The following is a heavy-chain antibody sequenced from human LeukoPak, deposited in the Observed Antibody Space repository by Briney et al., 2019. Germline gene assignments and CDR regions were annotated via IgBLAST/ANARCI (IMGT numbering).Heavy chain of an antibody. CDR3: ARESRVKGLRLDDGVFAVQGSL. J-gene: IGHJ4*02. V-gene: IGHV1-2*02. CDR1: GYIFTGFY. D-gene: IGHD3-16*01. Sequence: GASVKVSCKASGYIFTGFYIHWVRQAPGQGLEWMGWINPNNGGTKYAQKFQGRITMTRDTSISTAYMELSRLRSDDAAVFYCARESRVKGLRLDDGVFAVQGSLWGQGTLLTVSS. CDR2: INPNNGGT.